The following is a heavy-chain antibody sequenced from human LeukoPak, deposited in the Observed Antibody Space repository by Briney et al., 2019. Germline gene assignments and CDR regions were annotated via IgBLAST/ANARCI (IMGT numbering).Heavy chain of an antibody. CDR3: AKDLDYYGSGGPDY. CDR1: GFTFSSYA. J-gene: IGHJ4*02. CDR2: ISGSGGST. D-gene: IGHD3-10*01. V-gene: IGHV3-23*01. Sequence: PGESLKISCAASGFTFSSYAMSWVRQAPGKGLEWVSAISGSGGSTYYADSVKGRFTISRDNSKNTLYLQMNSLRAEDTAVYYCAKDLDYYGSGGPDYWGQGTLVTVSS.